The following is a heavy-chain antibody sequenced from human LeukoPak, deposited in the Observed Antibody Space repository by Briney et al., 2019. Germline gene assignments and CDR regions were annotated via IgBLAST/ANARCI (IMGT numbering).Heavy chain of an antibody. Sequence: GASVKVSCKASGGTFSSYAISWVRQAPGQGLEWMGRIIPIFGIANYAQKFQGRVTITADKSTSTAYMELSSLRSEDTAVYYCARDPSYDSSGYYFDYWGQGTLVTVSS. CDR3: ARDPSYDSSGYYFDY. V-gene: IGHV1-69*04. D-gene: IGHD3-22*01. CDR1: GGTFSSYA. J-gene: IGHJ4*02. CDR2: IIPIFGIA.